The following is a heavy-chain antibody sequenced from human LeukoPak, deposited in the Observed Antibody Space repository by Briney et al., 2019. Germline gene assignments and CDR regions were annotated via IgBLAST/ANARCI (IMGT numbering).Heavy chain of an antibody. J-gene: IGHJ4*02. Sequence: SETLSLTCTGSDGSMSGHYWNWIRQSPGKGLEWIGYIYYGGSKNYNPSLKSRVTMSIDTSRNQFSLKLSSVTAADTAVYYCARDGRTVDWGQGTLVTVSS. CDR2: IYYGGSK. CDR3: ARDGRTVD. D-gene: IGHD1-1*01. CDR1: DGSMSGHY. V-gene: IGHV4-59*11.